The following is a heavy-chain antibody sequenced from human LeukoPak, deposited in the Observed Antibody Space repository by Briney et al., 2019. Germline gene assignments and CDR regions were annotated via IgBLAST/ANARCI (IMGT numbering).Heavy chain of an antibody. J-gene: IGHJ3*02. CDR2: IYYSGST. CDR3: ARDGGVATWGNAFDI. Sequence: SETLSLTCTVSGGSISSYYWSWIRQPPGKGLEWIGYIYYSGSTNYNPSLKSRVTMSVDTSKNQFSLKLSSVTAADTAVYYCARDGGVATWGNAFDIWGQGTMVTVSS. V-gene: IGHV4-59*12. D-gene: IGHD5-12*01. CDR1: GGSISSYY.